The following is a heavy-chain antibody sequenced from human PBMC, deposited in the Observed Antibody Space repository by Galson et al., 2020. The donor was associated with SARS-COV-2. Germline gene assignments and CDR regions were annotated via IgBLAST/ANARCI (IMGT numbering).Heavy chain of an antibody. CDR1: GFTFSSYG. V-gene: IGHV3-33*01. J-gene: IGHJ6*02. Sequence: RLSCAASGFTFSSYGMHWVRQAPGKGLEWVAVIWYDGSNKYYADSVKGRFTISRDNSKNTLYLQMNSLRAEDTAVYYCARAGTYYYDSSGYYYPPFYYYYYGMDVWGQGTTVTVSS. CDR2: IWYDGSNK. D-gene: IGHD3-22*01. CDR3: ARAGTYYYDSSGYYYPPFYYYYYGMDV.